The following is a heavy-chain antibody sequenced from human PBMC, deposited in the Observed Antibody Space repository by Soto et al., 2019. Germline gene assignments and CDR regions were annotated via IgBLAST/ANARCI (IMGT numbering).Heavy chain of an antibody. J-gene: IGHJ5*02. CDR1: GGSISSGVYY. Sequence: QVQLQESGPGLVKPSQTLSLTCTVSGGSISSGVYYWSWIRQHPGKGLEWIGDIYYSGSTYYNPSLKSSVTLSVDTSKNQFSLRLSSVTAADTAVYYCARALTGYSVSNWFDPWGQGTLVTVSS. V-gene: IGHV4-31*03. CDR3: ARALTGYSVSNWFDP. D-gene: IGHD2-15*01. CDR2: IYYSGST.